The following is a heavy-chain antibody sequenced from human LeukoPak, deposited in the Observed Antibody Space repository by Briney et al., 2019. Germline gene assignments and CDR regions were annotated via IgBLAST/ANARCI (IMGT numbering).Heavy chain of an antibody. CDR1: GGSISSSY. Sequence: PSETLSLTCTVSGGSISSSYWSWIRQPAGKVLEWIGRIYTSGTTSYNPSLKSRVSISVDKSKNQLSLKLSSVTAADTAVYYCARLGYSSSSTGYYYYMDVWGKGTTVTVSS. D-gene: IGHD6-6*01. J-gene: IGHJ6*03. CDR3: ARLGYSSSSTGYYYYMDV. CDR2: IYTSGTT. V-gene: IGHV4-4*07.